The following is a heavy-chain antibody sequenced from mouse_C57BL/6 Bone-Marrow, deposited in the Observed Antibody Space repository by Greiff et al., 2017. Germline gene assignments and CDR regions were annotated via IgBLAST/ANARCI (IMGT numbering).Heavy chain of an antibody. D-gene: IGHD1-1*01. CDR3: AFNTVVEDYAMDY. CDR2: IDPEDGDT. J-gene: IGHJ4*01. Sequence: VQLQQSGAELVKPGASVKLSCTASGFNIKDYYMHWVKQRTEQGLEWIGRIDPEDGDTKYAQKFQGKATLTADTSSNTAYLQLSSLTSEDTAVYYCAFNTVVEDYAMDYWGQGTSVTVSS. V-gene: IGHV14-2*01. CDR1: GFNIKDYY.